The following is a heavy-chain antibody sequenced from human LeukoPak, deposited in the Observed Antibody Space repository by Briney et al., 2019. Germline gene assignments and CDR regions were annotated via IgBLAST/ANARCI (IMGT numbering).Heavy chain of an antibody. CDR1: GGTFSSYA. Sequence: ASVKVSCKASGGTFSSYAISWVRQAPGQGLEWMGGIIPIFVTANYAQKFQGRVTITADESTSTAYMELSSLRSEDTAVYYCARGGLYYDILTGYYPDAFDIWGQGTMVTVSS. J-gene: IGHJ3*02. CDR3: ARGGLYYDILTGYYPDAFDI. CDR2: IIPIFVTA. V-gene: IGHV1-69*13. D-gene: IGHD3-9*01.